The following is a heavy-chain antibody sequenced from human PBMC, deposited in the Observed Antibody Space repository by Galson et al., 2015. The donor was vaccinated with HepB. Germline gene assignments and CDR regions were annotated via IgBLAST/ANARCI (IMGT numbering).Heavy chain of an antibody. V-gene: IGHV3-23*01. J-gene: IGHJ4*02. CDR3: TRDSGWESAY. CDR2: ISASGGKT. CDR1: GFIVDGSG. D-gene: IGHD3-10*01. Sequence: SLRLSCAASGFIVDGSGMSWVRQAPGKGLEWVSGISASGGKTYYADSVEGRVTLSRDNSQNTVYLQMNSLRVDDSALYYCTRDSGWESAYWGQGTLVTVSS.